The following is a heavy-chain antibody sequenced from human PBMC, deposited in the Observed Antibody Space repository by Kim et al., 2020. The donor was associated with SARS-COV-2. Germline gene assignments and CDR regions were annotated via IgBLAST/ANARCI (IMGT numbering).Heavy chain of an antibody. Sequence: GGSLRLSCAASGFTFSSYWMHWVRQAPGKGLVWVSRINSDGSSTSYADSVKGRFTISRDNAKNTLCLQMNSLRAEDTAVYYCARSDPFGESDYYYYGMDVWGQGTTVTVSS. V-gene: IGHV3-74*01. CDR3: ARSDPFGESDYYYYGMDV. CDR2: INSDGSST. J-gene: IGHJ6*02. CDR1: GFTFSSYW. D-gene: IGHD3-10*01.